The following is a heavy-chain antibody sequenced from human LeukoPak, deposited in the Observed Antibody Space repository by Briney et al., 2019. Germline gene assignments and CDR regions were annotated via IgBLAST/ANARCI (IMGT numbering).Heavy chain of an antibody. J-gene: IGHJ4*02. CDR2: INHSGST. CDR1: GGSFSGYY. Sequence: SETLSLTCAVYGGSFSGYYWSWIRQPPGKGLEWIGEINHSGSTNYNPSLKSRVTISVDTSKNQFSLKLSSVTAADTAVYYCARRSYYYGSGSPIGYWGQGTLVTVSS. D-gene: IGHD3-10*01. V-gene: IGHV4-34*01. CDR3: ARRSYYYGSGSPIGY.